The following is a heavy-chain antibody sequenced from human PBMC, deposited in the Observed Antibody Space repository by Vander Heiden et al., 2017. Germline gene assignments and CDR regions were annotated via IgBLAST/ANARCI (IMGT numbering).Heavy chain of an antibody. J-gene: IGHJ2*01. D-gene: IGHD2-8*01. V-gene: IGHV3-33*01. CDR1: GFTFSSYG. CDR3: ARDSPLVLMGYAPNWYFDL. Sequence: QVQLVESGGGVVQPGRSLRLSCAASGFTFSSYGMHWVRQAPGKGLEWVAVIWYDGSNKYYADSVKGRFTISRDNSKNTLYLQMNSLRAEDTAVYYCARDSPLVLMGYAPNWYFDLWGRGTLVTVSS. CDR2: IWYDGSNK.